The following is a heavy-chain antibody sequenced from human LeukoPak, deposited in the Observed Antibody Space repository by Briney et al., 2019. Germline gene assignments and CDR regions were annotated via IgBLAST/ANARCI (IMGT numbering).Heavy chain of an antibody. J-gene: IGHJ4*02. V-gene: IGHV4-61*02. CDR3: ASRGLEEY. D-gene: IGHD1-1*01. Sequence: SETLSLTCTVSGGSISSGSYYWSWIRQPAGKGLEWIGRIYTSGSTNYNPSLKSRVTISVDTSKNQFSLKLSSVTAADTAVYYCASRGLEEYWGQGTLVTVSS. CDR1: GGSISSGSYY. CDR2: IYTSGST.